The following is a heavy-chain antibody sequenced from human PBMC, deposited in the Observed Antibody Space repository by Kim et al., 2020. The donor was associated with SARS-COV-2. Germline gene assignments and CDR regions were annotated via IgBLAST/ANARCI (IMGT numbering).Heavy chain of an antibody. CDR2: IDPSDSYT. V-gene: IGHV5-10-1*01. Sequence: GESLKISCKGSGYRFSTYWISWVRQMPGKGLEWMGRIDPSDSYTNYSPSFQGHVTISADKSRSTAYLQWNSLKASDTATYYCARGSGWGSSGYFDFWGQGVLVTVSS. D-gene: IGHD2-21*01. J-gene: IGHJ4*02. CDR1: GYRFSTYW. CDR3: ARGSGWGSSGYFDF.